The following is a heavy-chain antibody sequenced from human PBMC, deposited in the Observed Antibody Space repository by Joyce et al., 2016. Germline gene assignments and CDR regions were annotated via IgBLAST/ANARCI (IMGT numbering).Heavy chain of an antibody. D-gene: IGHD6-25*01. J-gene: IGHJ4*02. Sequence: QVQLVESGGGVVKPGRSLRLSCAASGLTLSNYGVHWVRQAPGKGLCWVAVISYDGIYKYYADSVKGRFTISSDNSKNTVFLEMNSLRNEDTAVYYCAKILTATYSSGWFLDYWGQGTLVTVSS. CDR2: ISYDGIYK. CDR3: AKILTATYSSGWFLDY. V-gene: IGHV3-30*18. CDR1: GLTLSNYG.